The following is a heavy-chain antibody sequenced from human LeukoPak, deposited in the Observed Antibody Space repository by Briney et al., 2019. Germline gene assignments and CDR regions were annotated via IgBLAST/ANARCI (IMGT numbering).Heavy chain of an antibody. CDR1: GYSISSGYY. J-gene: IGHJ5*02. V-gene: IGHV4-38-2*02. D-gene: IGHD3-16*01. CDR3: ARVRGAWGAYNWFDP. CDR2: IYHSGST. Sequence: SETLSLTCTVSGYSISSGYYWGWIRQPPGKGLEWIGSIYHSGSTYYNPSLKSRVTISVDTSKNQFSLKLTSVTAADTAVYYCARVRGAWGAYNWFDPWGQGTLVTVSS.